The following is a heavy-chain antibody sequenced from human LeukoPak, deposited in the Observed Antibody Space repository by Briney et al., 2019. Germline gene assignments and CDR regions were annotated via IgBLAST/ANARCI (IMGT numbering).Heavy chain of an antibody. Sequence: GGSLRLFCVASGFTFSSYGMHWVRQAPGKGLEWVAVIWFDGSDKYYADSVRGRFTISRDNSKNTLYLQMNSLRAEDTSVYYCAKDLNYYYGSGPYYDSGYLDYWGQGAPVTVSS. CDR2: IWFDGSDK. J-gene: IGHJ4*02. CDR3: AKDLNYYYGSGPYYDSGYLDY. CDR1: GFTFSSYG. V-gene: IGHV3-33*06. D-gene: IGHD3-10*01.